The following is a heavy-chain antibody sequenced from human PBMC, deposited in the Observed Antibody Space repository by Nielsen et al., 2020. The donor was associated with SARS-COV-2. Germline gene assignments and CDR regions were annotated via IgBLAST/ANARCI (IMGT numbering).Heavy chain of an antibody. Sequence: GGSLRLSCAASGFTFSNFPMHWVRQAPGKGLEWLAIISYDGSNEHSADSVKGRFTISRDDAKNTVYLQMNSLRPEDTAMYYCARGRITAAGRYFDYWGQGTLVTVSS. CDR3: ARGRITAAGRYFDY. V-gene: IGHV3-30-3*01. CDR2: ISYDGSNE. J-gene: IGHJ4*02. CDR1: GFTFSNFP. D-gene: IGHD6-13*01.